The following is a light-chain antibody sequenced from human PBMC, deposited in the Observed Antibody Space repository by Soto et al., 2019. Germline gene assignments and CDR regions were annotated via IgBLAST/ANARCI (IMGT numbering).Light chain of an antibody. Sequence: ETVLTQSPAILSLSPGERATLSCRASQSVCSYFAWYQQTPGQAPRLLIYGASSRATGIPDRFSGSGSGTEFTLTISRLEPEDFAVYFCQQYGSSPITFGQGTRLEIK. V-gene: IGKV3-20*01. CDR2: GAS. CDR3: QQYGSSPIT. J-gene: IGKJ5*01. CDR1: QSVCSY.